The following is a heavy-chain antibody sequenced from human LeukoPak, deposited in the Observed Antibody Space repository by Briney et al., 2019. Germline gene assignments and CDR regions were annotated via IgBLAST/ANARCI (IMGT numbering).Heavy chain of an antibody. V-gene: IGHV3-74*01. CDR1: GFNFSSYW. J-gene: IGHJ4*02. CDR2: INSDGSST. Sequence: PGGSLRLSCGASGFNFSSYWMHWVRQAPGKGLVWVSRINSDGSSTSYADSMKGRSTISRDNAKNTLYLQMNSLRVEDTAVYYCARGGAAMAYYWGQGTLVTVSS. D-gene: IGHD5-18*01. CDR3: ARGGAAMAYY.